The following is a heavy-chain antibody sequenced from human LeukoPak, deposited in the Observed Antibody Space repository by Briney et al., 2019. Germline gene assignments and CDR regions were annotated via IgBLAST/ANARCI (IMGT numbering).Heavy chain of an antibody. Sequence: PGGSLRLSCAASGFTLSDHYIDWVRQAPGKGLEWVGRSRNKAKGYSTEYAASVKGRFTISRDDSKNSLYLQMNSLRTEDTAVYYCAKLDYGSGSFFDYWGQGTLVTVSS. CDR1: GFTLSDHY. V-gene: IGHV3-72*01. D-gene: IGHD3-10*01. J-gene: IGHJ4*02. CDR2: SRNKAKGYST. CDR3: AKLDYGSGSFFDY.